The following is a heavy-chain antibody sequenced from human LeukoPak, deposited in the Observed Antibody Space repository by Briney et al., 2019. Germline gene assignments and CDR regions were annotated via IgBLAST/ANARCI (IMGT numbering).Heavy chain of an antibody. D-gene: IGHD1-26*01. CDR3: VRFNSGGSRFDF. V-gene: IGHV1-46*01. J-gene: IGHJ4*02. Sequence: ASVKVSCKASGYTFTSYSMHWVRQAPQEGLERMGIINPSGGTTTYAQKFQGRVTMTRDTSTSTVYMELSSLRSDDTAVYYCVRFNSGGSRFDFWGQGTLVTVSS. CDR2: INPSGGTT. CDR1: GYTFTSYS.